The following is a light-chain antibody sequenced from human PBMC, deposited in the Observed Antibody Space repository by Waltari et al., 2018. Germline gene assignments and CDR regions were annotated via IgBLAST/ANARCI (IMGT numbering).Light chain of an antibody. CDR3: QQRSNWQYT. V-gene: IGKV3-11*01. J-gene: IGKJ2*01. CDR2: DAS. CDR1: QSVSSY. Sequence: EIVLTQSPATLSLSPGERATLSCRASQSVSSYLAWYQQKPVQAPRLLIYDASNRAPGIPAMFSGSGSGADFTLTISSREPEDFAVYYCQQRSNWQYTFGQGTKLEIK.